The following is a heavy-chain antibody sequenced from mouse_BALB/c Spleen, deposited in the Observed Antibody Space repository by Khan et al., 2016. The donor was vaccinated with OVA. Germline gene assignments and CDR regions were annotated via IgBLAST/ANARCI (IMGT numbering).Heavy chain of an antibody. CDR1: GFSLSRYN. D-gene: IGHD2-14*01. V-gene: IGHV2-6-4*01. CDR2: IWGGGGT. J-gene: IGHJ4*01. CDR3: SRAYYRYDGYYAMDY. Sequence: QVQLQQSGPGLVAPSQSLSITCTVSGFSLSRYNIHWVRQPPGKGLEWLGMIWGGGGTDYNSTLKSRLNISKDNSKSQVFLKMNSLQTDDTAMYYCSRAYYRYDGYYAMDYWGQGISVTVSS.